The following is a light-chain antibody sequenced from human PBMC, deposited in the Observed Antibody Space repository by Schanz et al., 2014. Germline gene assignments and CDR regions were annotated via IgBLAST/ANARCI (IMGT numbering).Light chain of an antibody. V-gene: IGLV2-8*01. CDR2: GLD. CDR1: STDVGGYNY. CDR3: TSYAGNSNIL. J-gene: IGLJ3*02. Sequence: QSALTQPPSASGSLGQSVTISCTGTSTDVGGYNYVSWYQQQPGKAPKLMIYGLDKRPSGVPDRFSGSKSGNTASLTVSGLQADDEADYYCTSYAGNSNILFGRGTKLTVL.